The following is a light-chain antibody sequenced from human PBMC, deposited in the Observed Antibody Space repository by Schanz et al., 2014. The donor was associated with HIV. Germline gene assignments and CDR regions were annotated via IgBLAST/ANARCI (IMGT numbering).Light chain of an antibody. CDR2: EVS. Sequence: SALTQPPSASGSPGQSVTISCTGTSSDVGDYNYVSWYQQHPGKAPKLMIYEVSKRPSGVPDRFSGSKSGNTASLTVSGLQAEDEADYYCSSYAGSNIGRVFGTGTKVTVL. J-gene: IGLJ1*01. V-gene: IGLV2-8*01. CDR1: SSDVGDYNY. CDR3: SSYAGSNIGRV.